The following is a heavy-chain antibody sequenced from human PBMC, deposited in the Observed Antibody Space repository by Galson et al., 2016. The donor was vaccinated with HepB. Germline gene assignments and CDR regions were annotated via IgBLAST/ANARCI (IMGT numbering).Heavy chain of an antibody. CDR3: AREGHIAAPVLDI. CDR2: IYTDGRT. Sequence: SLRLSCAASGLTVGSTYLNWVRQAPGKGLEWVSVIYTDGRTYYADSVKGRFTISRENSKNTLYLQMNSLRAEDTAVYYCAREGHIAAPVLDIWGQGTLVTVST. J-gene: IGHJ3*02. CDR1: GLTVGSTY. V-gene: IGHV3-66*01. D-gene: IGHD6-13*01.